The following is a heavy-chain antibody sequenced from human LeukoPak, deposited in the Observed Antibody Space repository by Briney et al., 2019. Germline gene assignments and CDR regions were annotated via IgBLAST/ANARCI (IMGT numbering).Heavy chain of an antibody. CDR2: IYYSGST. J-gene: IGHJ4*02. CDR1: GGSISSYY. CDR3: ARDRWLLLDY. V-gene: IGHV4-59*12. Sequence: PSETLSLTCTVSGGSISSYYWSWIRQPPGKGLEWIGYIYYSGSTNYNPSLKSRVTISLDTSKNQFSLKLRSVTAADTAVYYCARDRWLLLDYWGQGTLVTVSS. D-gene: IGHD2-21*01.